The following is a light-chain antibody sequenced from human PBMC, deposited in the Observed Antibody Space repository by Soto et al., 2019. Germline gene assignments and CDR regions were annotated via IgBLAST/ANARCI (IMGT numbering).Light chain of an antibody. V-gene: IGKV1-39*01. Sequence: DIQMTQSPSSLSASVGDRVTITCRASQSISSHLNWYQQKVGKAPKLLIYAASSLQSGVPSRFSGSGSGTDFTLTISSLQPEDFATYYCQQSYSAPRGTFGQGTNVE. J-gene: IGKJ1*01. CDR1: QSISSH. CDR2: AAS. CDR3: QQSYSAPRGT.